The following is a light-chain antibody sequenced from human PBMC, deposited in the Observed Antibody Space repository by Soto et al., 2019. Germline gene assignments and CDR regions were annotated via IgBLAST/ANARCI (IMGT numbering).Light chain of an antibody. CDR2: RNN. CDR1: SSNIGSRN. Sequence: VLTHAASATVTPGEMLTIICSGGSSNIGSRNVFWYQQLPGTAPKLLIYRNNQRPSGVPDRFSGSKSGTSASLAISGLRSEDEADYYCAAWDDSLSGRLFGGGTQLTVL. CDR3: AAWDDSLSGRL. J-gene: IGLJ2*01. V-gene: IGLV1-47*01.